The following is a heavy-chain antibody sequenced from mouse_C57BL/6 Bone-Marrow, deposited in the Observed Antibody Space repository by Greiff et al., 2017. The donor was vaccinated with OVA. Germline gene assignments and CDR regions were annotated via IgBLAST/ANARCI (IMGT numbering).Heavy chain of an antibody. CDR2: IYPGSGNT. D-gene: IGHD2-1*01. CDR3: ARRGNYGYFDY. V-gene: IGHV1-76*01. CDR1: GYTFTDYY. Sequence: VQLVESGAELVRPGASVKLSCKASGYTFTDYYINWVKQRPGQGLEWIARIYPGSGNTYYNEKFKGKATLTAEKSSSTAYMQLSSLTSEDSAVYFCARRGNYGYFDYWGQGTTLTVSS. J-gene: IGHJ2*01.